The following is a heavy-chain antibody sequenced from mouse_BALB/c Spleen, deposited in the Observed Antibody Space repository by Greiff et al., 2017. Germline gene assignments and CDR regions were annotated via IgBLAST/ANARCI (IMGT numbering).Heavy chain of an antibody. CDR1: GFNINDYY. CDR3: AREGTARATFAD. J-gene: IGHJ3*01. V-gene: IGHV14-1*02. D-gene: IGHD3-2*01. CDR2: IDPENGNT. Sequence: EVQLQQSGAELVRPGALVKLSCKASGFNINDYYMHWVKQRPEQGLEWIGWIDPENGNTIYDPKFQGKASITADTSSNTAYLQLSSLTSEDTAVYYCAREGTARATFADWGQGTLVTVSA.